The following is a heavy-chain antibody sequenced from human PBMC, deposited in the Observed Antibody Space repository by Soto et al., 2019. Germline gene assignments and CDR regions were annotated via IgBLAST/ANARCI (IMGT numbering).Heavy chain of an antibody. J-gene: IGHJ4*02. Sequence: QVQLVESGGGVVQPGRSLRLSCAASGFTFSSYGMHWVRQAPGKGLEWVAVIWYDGSNKYYADSVKGRFTISRDNSKNTLYLQMNSLRAEDTAVYYCARDRGSYSDGDFDYWGQGTLVTVSS. D-gene: IGHD1-26*01. CDR1: GFTFSSYG. CDR3: ARDRGSYSDGDFDY. CDR2: IWYDGSNK. V-gene: IGHV3-33*01.